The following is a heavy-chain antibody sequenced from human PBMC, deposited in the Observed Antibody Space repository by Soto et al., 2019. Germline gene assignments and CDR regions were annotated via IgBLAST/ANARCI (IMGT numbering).Heavy chain of an antibody. CDR2: IDPSDSYT. J-gene: IGHJ6*02. CDR3: ARRLADYYYYGMDV. Sequence: GESLKISCKGSGYSFTTDWINWVRQMPGKGLEWMGRIDPSDSYTNYSPSFQGHVTISADKSISTAYLQWSSLKASDTAMYYCARRLADYYYYGMDVWGQGTTVTVSS. V-gene: IGHV5-10-1*01. CDR1: GYSFTTDW.